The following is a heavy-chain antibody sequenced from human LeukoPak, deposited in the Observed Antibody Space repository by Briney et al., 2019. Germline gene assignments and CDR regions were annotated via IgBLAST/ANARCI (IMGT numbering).Heavy chain of an antibody. D-gene: IGHD3-10*01. CDR1: GGSFSGYY. V-gene: IGHV4-34*01. CDR3: ATAMVRGVRPLDY. J-gene: IGHJ4*02. CDR2: INHSGST. Sequence: PSETLSLTCAVYGGSFSGYYWSWIRQPPGKGLEWIGEINHSGSTNYNPSLKSRVTISVDTSKNQFSLKLSSVTAADTAVYYCATAMVRGVRPLDYWGQGTLVTVSS.